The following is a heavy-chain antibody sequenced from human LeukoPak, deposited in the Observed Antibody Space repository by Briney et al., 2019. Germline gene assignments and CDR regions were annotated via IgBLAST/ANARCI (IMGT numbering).Heavy chain of an antibody. J-gene: IGHJ4*02. V-gene: IGHV1-46*01. CDR1: GYTFTSYD. CDR2: VNPSGGST. Sequence: ASVKVSCKASGYTFTSYDINWVRQATGQGLEWMGIVNPSGGSTSYAQKFQGRVTMTRDTSTSTVYMELSSLRSEDTAVYYCARDRGEWLNAFDIWGQGTLVTVSS. CDR3: ARDRGEWLNAFDI. D-gene: IGHD3-3*01.